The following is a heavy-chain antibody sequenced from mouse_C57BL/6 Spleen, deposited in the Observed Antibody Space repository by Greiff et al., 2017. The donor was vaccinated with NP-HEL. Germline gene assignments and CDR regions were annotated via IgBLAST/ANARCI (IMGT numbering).Heavy chain of an antibody. CDR2: IDPENGDT. D-gene: IGHD2-3*01. CDR3: TTYDGYDY. V-gene: IGHV14-4*01. Sequence: EVQGVESGAELVRPGASVKLSCTASGFNIKDDYMHWVKQRPEQGLEWIGWIDPENGDTEYASKFQGKATITADTSSNTAYLQLSSLTSEDTAVYYCTTYDGYDYWGQGTTLTVSS. J-gene: IGHJ2*01. CDR1: GFNIKDDY.